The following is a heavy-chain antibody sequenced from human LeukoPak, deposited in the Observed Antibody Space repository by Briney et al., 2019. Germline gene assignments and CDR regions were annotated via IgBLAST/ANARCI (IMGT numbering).Heavy chain of an antibody. CDR1: GGSFSGYY. D-gene: IGHD6-6*01. CDR2: INHSGST. Sequence: SETLSLTCAVYGGSFSGYYWSWIRQPPGKGLEWIGEINHSGSTNYNPSLKSRVTISVDTSKDQFSLKLSSVTAADTAVYYCARGRSGIAALHYYYYMDVWGKGTTVTVSS. V-gene: IGHV4-34*01. J-gene: IGHJ6*03. CDR3: ARGRSGIAALHYYYYMDV.